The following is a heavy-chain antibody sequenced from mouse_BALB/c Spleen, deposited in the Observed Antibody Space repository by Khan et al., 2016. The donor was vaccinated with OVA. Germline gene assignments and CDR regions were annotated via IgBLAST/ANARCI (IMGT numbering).Heavy chain of an antibody. CDR2: INTYTGEA. Sequence: QIQLVQSGPELKKPGESVKISCKASGYTLTNYGMNWVKQAPGKGLKWMGWINTYTGEATYADDFKGRFAFSLETSASTAYLQINNLKSEDTATYFCSRSDGKCGFAYWGQGTLVT. CDR3: SRSDGKCGFAY. V-gene: IGHV9-3-1*01. J-gene: IGHJ3*01. CDR1: GYTLTNYG. D-gene: IGHD2-1*01.